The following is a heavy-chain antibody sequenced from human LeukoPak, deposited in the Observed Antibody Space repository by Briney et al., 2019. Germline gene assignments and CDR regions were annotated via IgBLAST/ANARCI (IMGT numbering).Heavy chain of an antibody. J-gene: IGHJ4*02. D-gene: IGHD6-19*01. CDR3: ARIDSGWYFDY. CDR2: ISSSSSYI. V-gene: IGHV3-21*01. CDR1: GFTFSSYS. Sequence: GGSLRLSCAASGFTFSSYSMNWVRQAPGKGLEWVSSISSSSSYIYYADSVKSRFTISRDNAKNSLYLQMNSLRAEDTAVYYCARIDSGWYFDYWGQGTLVTVSS.